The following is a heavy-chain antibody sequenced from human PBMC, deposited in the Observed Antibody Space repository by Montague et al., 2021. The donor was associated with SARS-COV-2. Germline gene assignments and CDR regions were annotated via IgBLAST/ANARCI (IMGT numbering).Heavy chain of an antibody. CDR3: ARAQNICFIANCVNYFDF. V-gene: IGHV4-59*01. CDR1: GGSISSYY. CDR2: VHYTGST. D-gene: IGHD1-1*01. J-gene: IGHJ4*02. Sequence: SETLSLTCEVSGGSISSYYWSWIRQSPGKGLEWIGYVHYTGSTKYNPSLKNRVTISLDTPRNHFSLRLRSLTAADTAVYYCARAQNICFIANCVNYFDFWGRGTLVTVSS.